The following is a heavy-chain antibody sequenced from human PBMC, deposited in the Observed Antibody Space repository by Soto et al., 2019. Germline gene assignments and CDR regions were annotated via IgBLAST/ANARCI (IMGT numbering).Heavy chain of an antibody. CDR1: GDSVSTNSAT. Sequence: PSQTLLLTCVISGDSVSTNSATWDWFRQSPSRGLEWLGRTYYRCKWYNDYAVSVKGRITINPDTSNNQLSLQLNSVSPDDTAVYYCSRIIGNSWLESWGQGSLVTVSS. CDR3: SRIIGNSWLES. CDR2: TYYRCKWYN. V-gene: IGHV6-1*01. J-gene: IGHJ5*01.